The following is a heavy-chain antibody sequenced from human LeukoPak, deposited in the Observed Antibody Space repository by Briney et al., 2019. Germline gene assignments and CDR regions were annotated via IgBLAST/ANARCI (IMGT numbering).Heavy chain of an antibody. CDR2: INHSGST. D-gene: IGHD6-19*01. Sequence: PSETLSLTCAVYGGSFSGYCWSWIRQPPGKGLEWIGEINHSGSTNYNPSLKSRVTISVDTSKNQFSLKLSSVTAADTAVYYCARANGMAVAGYYFDYWGQGTLVTVSS. CDR1: GGSFSGYC. J-gene: IGHJ4*02. V-gene: IGHV4-34*01. CDR3: ARANGMAVAGYYFDY.